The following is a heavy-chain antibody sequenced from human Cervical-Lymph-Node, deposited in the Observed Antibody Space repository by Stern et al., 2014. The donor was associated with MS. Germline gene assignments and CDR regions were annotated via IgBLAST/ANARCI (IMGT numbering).Heavy chain of an antibody. J-gene: IGHJ5*01. CDR1: GSAITTSNW. CDR2: IYHSGNI. D-gene: IGHD4-17*01. Sequence: QVQLQESGPGLVKPSGTLSLTCGVSGSAITTSNWWTWVRQPPGKGLEWIGEIYHSGNINFNPSLKRRVTMSVDKSKNQISLKLTSVTAADTAVYYCARGEVTTWFDSWGPGTLVTVSS. CDR3: ARGEVTTWFDS. V-gene: IGHV4-4*02.